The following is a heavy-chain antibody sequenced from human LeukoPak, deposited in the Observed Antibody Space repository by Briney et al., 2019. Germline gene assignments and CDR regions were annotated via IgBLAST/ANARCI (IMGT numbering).Heavy chain of an antibody. D-gene: IGHD2-8*01. CDR2: ISDSGTTE. Sequence: QPGGSPRLSCTASGFSLSSFQMNWVRQAPGKGLEWISYISDSGTTEYYADSVKGRFTISRDNAKNSLYLQMNSLTGEDTALYYCARDGTTNRYNWFDSWGQGTLVTVSS. CDR3: ARDGTTNRYNWFDS. V-gene: IGHV3-48*03. CDR1: GFSLSSFQ. J-gene: IGHJ5*01.